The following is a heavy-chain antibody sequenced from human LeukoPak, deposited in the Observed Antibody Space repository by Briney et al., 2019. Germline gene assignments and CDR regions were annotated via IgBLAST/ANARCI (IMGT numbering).Heavy chain of an antibody. Sequence: PGGSLRLSCAASEFTFSDYYMSWIRQVPGKGLEWVSYISGSSSTMYYANSVKGRFTISRDNAKNLLYLQMNSLRAEDTAVYYWAREGGNGGEGYFDYWGQGTLVTVSS. CDR3: AREGGNGGEGYFDY. CDR2: ISGSSSTM. CDR1: EFTFSDYY. J-gene: IGHJ4*02. V-gene: IGHV3-11*01. D-gene: IGHD3-16*01.